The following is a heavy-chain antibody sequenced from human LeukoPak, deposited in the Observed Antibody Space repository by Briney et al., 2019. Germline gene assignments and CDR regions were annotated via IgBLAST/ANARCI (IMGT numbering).Heavy chain of an antibody. V-gene: IGHV3-9*01. CDR3: AKRGQGFDY. J-gene: IGHJ4*02. D-gene: IGHD3-10*01. CDR2: ISRNSDSI. CDR1: GLSFDDYG. Sequence: GRSLRLSCAASGLSFDDYGMHWVRQAPGKGLEWVSGISRNSDSIAYADPVRGRFTISRDNAKNSLYLQMNSLRADDTAFYYCAKRGQGFDYWGQGTLVTVSS.